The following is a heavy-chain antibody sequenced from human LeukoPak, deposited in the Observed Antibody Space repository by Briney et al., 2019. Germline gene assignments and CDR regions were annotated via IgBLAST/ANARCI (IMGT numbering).Heavy chain of an antibody. CDR3: ARVAINDYGDYFDY. V-gene: IGHV3-30*04. D-gene: IGHD4-17*01. CDR1: GFTFSTYA. CDR2: ISYDGSSK. J-gene: IGHJ4*02. Sequence: QPGRSLRLSCAASGFTFSTYAMHWVRQAPGKGLEWVAVISYDGSSKYYADSVKGRFTISRDNSKNTLYLQMNSLRAEDTAVYYCARVAINDYGDYFDYWGQGTLVTVSS.